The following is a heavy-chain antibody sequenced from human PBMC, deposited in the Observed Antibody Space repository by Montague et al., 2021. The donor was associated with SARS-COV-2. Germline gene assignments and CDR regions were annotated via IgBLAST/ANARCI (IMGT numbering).Heavy chain of an antibody. V-gene: IGHV4-31*03. CDR3: ARNRGWGSRGAGYIDL. CDR1: GGSISGDNYY. Sequence: LSLSCTVSGGSISGDNYYWTWIRQHPGTGLEWIAYIYYTGSTYYNPSLQSRLRTSLDTSKNQFSLTLTSVTAADTAIYYCARNRGWGSRGAGYIDLWGPGTLVTVPS. D-gene: IGHD7-27*01. CDR2: IYYTGST. J-gene: IGHJ2*01.